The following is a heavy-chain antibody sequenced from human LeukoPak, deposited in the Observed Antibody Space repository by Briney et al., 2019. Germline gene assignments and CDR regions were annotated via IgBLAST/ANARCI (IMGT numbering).Heavy chain of an antibody. CDR3: VKDSSSGSYFDY. J-gene: IGHJ4*02. Sequence: GGSLRLSCSASGFPFSSYAMHWVRQAPGKGLEYVSAISSNGGSTYYADSVKGRFTISRDNSRNTLHLQMSSLRVEDTAVYYCVKDSSSGSYFDYWGQGTLVTVSS. D-gene: IGHD3-10*01. V-gene: IGHV3-64D*06. CDR1: GFPFSSYA. CDR2: ISSNGGST.